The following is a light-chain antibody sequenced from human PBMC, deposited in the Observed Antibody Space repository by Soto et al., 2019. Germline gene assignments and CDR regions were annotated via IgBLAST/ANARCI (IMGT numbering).Light chain of an antibody. CDR3: QQYGRSPRT. CDR1: QSVSSNS. J-gene: IGKJ1*01. V-gene: IGKV3-20*01. Sequence: EIVLTQSPGTLSLSPGERATLSCRASQSVSSNSVAWYQQRPGQAPRLLIYGASSRATGIPDRFSGSGSGTDFILTISRLEPEDFAVYYCQQYGRSPRTFGQGTKVEIK. CDR2: GAS.